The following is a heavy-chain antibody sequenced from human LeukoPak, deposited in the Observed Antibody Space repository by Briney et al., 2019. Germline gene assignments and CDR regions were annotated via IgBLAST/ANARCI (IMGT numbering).Heavy chain of an antibody. Sequence: SETLSLTCTVSGGSISSSSWYWGWIRQPPGKGLEWIGTIYYSGNTYYNPSLKSRVTISVDTSKNQFSLNLSSVTAADTAVYYCARHGGGRARSFDYWGQGTLVTVSS. V-gene: IGHV4-39*01. D-gene: IGHD3-16*01. CDR2: IYYSGNT. CDR3: ARHGGGRARSFDY. CDR1: GGSISSSSWY. J-gene: IGHJ4*02.